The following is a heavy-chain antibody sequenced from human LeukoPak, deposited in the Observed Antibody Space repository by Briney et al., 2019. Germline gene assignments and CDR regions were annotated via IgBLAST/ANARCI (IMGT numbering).Heavy chain of an antibody. CDR1: GVFACGLH. J-gene: IGHJ4*02. CDR2: INHSGST. D-gene: IGHD2/OR15-2a*01. CDR3: GSTSGCLDY. Sequence: PSETLSLTYAVYGVFACGLHWMWLRQPPGKGLEWIGEINHSGSTNYNPSLKRRVTISVDTSKNQFSLRLSSVTAAATAMDYCGSTSGCLDYWGQGTLVTVSS. V-gene: IGHV4-34*01.